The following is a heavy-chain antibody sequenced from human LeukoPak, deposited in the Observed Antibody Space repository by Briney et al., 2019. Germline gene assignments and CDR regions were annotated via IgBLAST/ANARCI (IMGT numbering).Heavy chain of an antibody. Sequence: PGGSLRLSCAASGFTFSSYGMHWVRQAPGKGLEWVAVIWYDGSNKYYADSVKGRFTISRDNSKNTLYLQMNSLRAEDTAVYYCARDAPLTYSSSWYVGPRGGVWNNYMDVWGQGTTVTVSS. D-gene: IGHD6-13*01. CDR3: ARDAPLTYSSSWYVGPRGGVWNNYMDV. J-gene: IGHJ6*02. CDR1: GFTFSSYG. CDR2: IWYDGSNK. V-gene: IGHV3-33*01.